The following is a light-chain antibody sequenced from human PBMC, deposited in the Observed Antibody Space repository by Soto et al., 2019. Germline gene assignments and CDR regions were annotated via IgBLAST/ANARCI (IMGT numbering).Light chain of an antibody. V-gene: IGKV3-20*01. CDR3: QQYDRPPFA. J-gene: IGKJ2*01. CDR2: GAS. Sequence: EIVLTQSPGTLSLSPGERVTLSCRACQRISNSYLAWYQQKPGQPPRLLLYGASSRAIGIPDRVSGSGSGTEFTLTISGLEPEDFAVYYCQQYDRPPFAFGQGTKVEIK. CDR1: QRISNSY.